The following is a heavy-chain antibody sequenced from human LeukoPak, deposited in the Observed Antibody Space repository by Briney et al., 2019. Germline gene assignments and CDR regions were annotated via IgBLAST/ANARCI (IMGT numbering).Heavy chain of an antibody. CDR3: AKDTVCSGGSCYFSGY. Sequence: GGSLRLSCAASGFTFSSYWMNWARQAPGKGLEWVASINHNGNVNYYVDSVKGRFTISRDNSKNTLYLQMNSLRAEDTAVYYCAKDTVCSGGSCYFSGYWGQGTLVTVSS. CDR1: GFTFSSYW. V-gene: IGHV3-7*03. D-gene: IGHD2-15*01. CDR2: INHNGNVN. J-gene: IGHJ4*02.